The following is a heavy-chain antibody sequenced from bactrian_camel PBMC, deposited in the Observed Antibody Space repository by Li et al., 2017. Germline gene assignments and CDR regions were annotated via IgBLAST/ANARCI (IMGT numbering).Heavy chain of an antibody. CDR2: IDSDGVTT. CDR3: ADFKNVVHTGRCRDFGY. Sequence: QLQLVESGGGSVQAGGSLRLSCAASGYTYSSYCMGWFRQVPGKEREGVASIDSDGVTTYADSVKGRFTIYQDNAKNTLYLQMSSLKPEDTAMYYCADFKNVVHTGRCRDFGYWGQGTQVTVS. D-gene: IGHD2*01. CDR1: GYTYSSYC. J-gene: IGHJ6*01. V-gene: IGHV3S25*01.